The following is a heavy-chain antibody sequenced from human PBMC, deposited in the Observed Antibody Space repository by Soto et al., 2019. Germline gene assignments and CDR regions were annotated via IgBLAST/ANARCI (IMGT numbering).Heavy chain of an antibody. J-gene: IGHJ4*02. CDR1: GGTFSSYT. CDR3: ARKADDILTGYYPN. Sequence: QVQLVQSGAEVKKPGSSVKVSCKASGGTFSSYTISWVRQAPGQGLEWMGRIIPILGIANDAQKFQGRVTIPADKSTSTAYMELSSLRSEDTAVYYCARKADDILTGYYPNWGQGTLVTVSS. D-gene: IGHD3-9*01. CDR2: IIPILGIA. V-gene: IGHV1-69*02.